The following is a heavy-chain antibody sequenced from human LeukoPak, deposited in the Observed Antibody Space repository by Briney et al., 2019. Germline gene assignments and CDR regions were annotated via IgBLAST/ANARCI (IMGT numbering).Heavy chain of an antibody. D-gene: IGHD6-19*01. CDR2: IWYDGSNK. CDR3: ARDQSGWYYYYYGMDV. V-gene: IGHV3-33*01. J-gene: IGHJ6*02. Sequence: PGGSLRLSCAASGFTFSSYGMHWVRQAPGKGLEWVAVIWYDGSNKYYADSVKGRFTISRDNSKNTLYLQMNSLRAEDTVVYYCARDQSGWYYYYYGMDVWGQGTTVSVSS. CDR1: GFTFSSYG.